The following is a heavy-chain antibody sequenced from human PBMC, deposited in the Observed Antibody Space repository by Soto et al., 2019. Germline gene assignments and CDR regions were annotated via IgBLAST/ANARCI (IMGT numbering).Heavy chain of an antibody. D-gene: IGHD4-4*01. CDR3: ARVLGGMATVPFDY. CDR2: ISYEVSNK. J-gene: IGHJ4*02. Sequence: GGSLRLSCAASGFTFSSYAMHWVRQAPGTGLEWVAVISYEVSNKYYADSVKGRFTISRDNSKNTLYLQMNSLRTEDTAVYYCARVLGGMATVPFDYWGQGALVTVSS. CDR1: GFTFSSYA. V-gene: IGHV3-30-3*01.